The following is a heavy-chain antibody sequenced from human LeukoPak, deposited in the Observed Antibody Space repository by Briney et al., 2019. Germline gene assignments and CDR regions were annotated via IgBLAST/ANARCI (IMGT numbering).Heavy chain of an antibody. Sequence: GGSLRLSCAASGFTFSSYEMNWVRQAPGKGLEWVSYISSSGSTIYYADSVKGRFTISRDNSKNTLYLQMNSLRAEDTAIYYCAKGSHSSGYYDNWFDPWGQGTLVTVSS. V-gene: IGHV3-48*03. CDR2: ISSSGSTI. CDR1: GFTFSSYE. CDR3: AKGSHSSGYYDNWFDP. D-gene: IGHD3-22*01. J-gene: IGHJ5*02.